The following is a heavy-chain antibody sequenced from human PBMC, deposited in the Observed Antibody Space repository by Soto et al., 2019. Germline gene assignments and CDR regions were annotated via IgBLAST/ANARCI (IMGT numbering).Heavy chain of an antibody. V-gene: IGHV3-73*01. CDR2: IRSKANSYAT. CDR1: GFTFSGSA. D-gene: IGHD2-2*01. CDR3: TRRDERGYCSSTSCYGRNYYYMDV. Sequence: GGSLRLSCAASGFTFSGSAMHWVRQASGKGLEWVGRIRSKANSYATAYAASVKGRFTISRDDSKNTAYLQMNSLKTEDTAVYYCTRRDERGYCSSTSCYGRNYYYMDVWGKGTTVTVSS. J-gene: IGHJ6*03.